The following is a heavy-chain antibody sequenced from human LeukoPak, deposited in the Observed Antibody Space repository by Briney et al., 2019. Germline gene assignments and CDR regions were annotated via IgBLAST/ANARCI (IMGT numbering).Heavy chain of an antibody. J-gene: IGHJ5*02. CDR1: GGSVSSSNYY. V-gene: IGHV4-39*07. CDR2: IYYSGST. CDR3: ARGEIAVATGGIWFDP. D-gene: IGHD6-19*01. Sequence: SETLSLTCSVSGGSVSSSNYYWGWIRQPPGKGLEWIGSIYYSGSTYYNPSLKSRVTISVDTSKNQFSLKLSSVTAADTAVYYCARGEIAVATGGIWFDPWGQGTLVTVSA.